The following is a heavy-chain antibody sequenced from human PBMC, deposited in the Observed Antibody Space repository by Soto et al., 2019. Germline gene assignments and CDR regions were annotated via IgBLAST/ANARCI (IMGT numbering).Heavy chain of an antibody. D-gene: IGHD3-10*01. Sequence: GESLKISCKGSGYSFTSYWISWVRQMPGKGLEWMGRIDPSDSYTNYSPSFQGHVTISADKSISTAYLQWSSLKAPDTAMYYCSTYYYGSGSYYSDYWGQGTLVTVSS. J-gene: IGHJ4*02. CDR2: IDPSDSYT. V-gene: IGHV5-10-1*01. CDR1: GYSFTSYW. CDR3: STYYYGSGSYYSDY.